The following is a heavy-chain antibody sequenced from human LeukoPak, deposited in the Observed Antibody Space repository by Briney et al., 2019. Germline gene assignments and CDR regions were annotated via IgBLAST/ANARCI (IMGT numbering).Heavy chain of an antibody. Sequence: GASVKVSCKASGGTFSSYAISWVRQAPGQGLEWMGGIIPIFGTANYAQKFQGRVTITTDESTSTAYMELSSLRSEDTAVYYCARGPTDIVVVPAAIRNYYYYYMDVWGKGTTVTVSS. V-gene: IGHV1-69*05. CDR2: IIPIFGTA. CDR3: ARGPTDIVVVPAAIRNYYYYYMDV. CDR1: GGTFSSYA. D-gene: IGHD2-2*02. J-gene: IGHJ6*03.